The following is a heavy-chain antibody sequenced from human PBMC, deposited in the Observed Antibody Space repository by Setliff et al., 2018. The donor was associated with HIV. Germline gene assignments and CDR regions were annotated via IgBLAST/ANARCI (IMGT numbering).Heavy chain of an antibody. J-gene: IGHJ4*02. CDR1: GGSISSGGYY. CDR3: ARADCTSTSCFCGLGGGFFDS. CDR2: IYYNGRT. D-gene: IGHD2-2*01. Sequence: SETLSLTCTVSGGSISSGGYYWNWIRQYPVKGLEWIGHIYYNGRTLFNPALGTRLNMSVDTSENQFSLHLNSVTAADTAVYYCARADCTSTSCFCGLGGGFFDSWGRGALVTVSS. V-gene: IGHV4-31*03.